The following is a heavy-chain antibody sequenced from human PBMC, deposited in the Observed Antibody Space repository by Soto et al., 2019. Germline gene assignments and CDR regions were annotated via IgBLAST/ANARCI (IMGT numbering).Heavy chain of an antibody. V-gene: IGHV1-69*06. CDR2: ITPFVDTS. D-gene: IGHD2-2*01. CDR1: GGTFSKYS. J-gene: IGHJ6*02. Sequence: QVRLVQSGAEVKKPGSSVKVSCKVSGGTFSKYSLSWVRQTPGQGLEWMGGITPFVDTSNDAQRFLGRVTITADKSTNTAYLEVSGLKSEDTALYFCASKSYCNGSSCYSRHYYGMDVWGQGTTVTVSS. CDR3: ASKSYCNGSSCYSRHYYGMDV.